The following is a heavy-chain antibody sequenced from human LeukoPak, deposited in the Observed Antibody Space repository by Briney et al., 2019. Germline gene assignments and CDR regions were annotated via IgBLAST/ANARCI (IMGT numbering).Heavy chain of an antibody. CDR2: INHSGST. D-gene: IGHD5-12*01. CDR1: GGSFSGYY. Sequence: SETLSLTCAVYGGSFSGYYWSWIRQPPGKGLEWIGEINHSGSTNYNPSLKSRGTISVDTSKNQFSLKLSSVTAADTAVYYCARVSGYDWESFYDYWGQGTLVTVSS. V-gene: IGHV4-34*01. CDR3: ARVSGYDWESFYDY. J-gene: IGHJ4*02.